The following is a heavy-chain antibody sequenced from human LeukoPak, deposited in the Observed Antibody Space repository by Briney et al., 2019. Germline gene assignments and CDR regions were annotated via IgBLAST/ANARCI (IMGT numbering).Heavy chain of an antibody. V-gene: IGHV4-59*08. Sequence: PSETLSLTCTVSGGSISSYYWSWIRQPPGKGLEWIGYIYYSGSTKYNPSLKSRVTISVDTSKNQFSLKLSSVTAADTAVYYCASLSYCSSTSCYVGYFDDWGQGTLVTVSS. J-gene: IGHJ4*02. CDR1: GGSISSYY. D-gene: IGHD2-2*01. CDR3: ASLSYCSSTSCYVGYFDD. CDR2: IYYSGST.